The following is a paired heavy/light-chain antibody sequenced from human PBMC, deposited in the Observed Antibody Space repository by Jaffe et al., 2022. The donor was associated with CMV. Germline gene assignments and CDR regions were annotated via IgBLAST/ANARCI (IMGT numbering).Heavy chain of an antibody. CDR1: GFTFGDYS. CDR3: VKGGSSWYYFDY. D-gene: IGHD6-19*01. CDR2: IDTTGYND. Sequence: EVQLLESGGGLVHPGGSLRVSCAASGFTFGDYSMSWFRQAPGKGLEWVSLIDTTGYNDYYSDSVKGRFTISRDNSKNILYVQMNSLRAEDTAVYYCVKGGSSWYYFDYWGQGTLVTVSS. J-gene: IGHJ4*02. V-gene: IGHV3-23*01.
Light chain of an antibody. Sequence: QSALTQPASVSGSPGQSITISCTGTSSDVGSYNLVSWYQQHPGKAPKLLIFEVTKRPSGVSHRFSGSKSGNAASLTISGLQAEDEANYYCCSHGGKTTPWVFGGGTKLTV. CDR1: SSDVGSYNL. CDR3: CSHGGKTTPWV. V-gene: IGLV2-23*02. J-gene: IGLJ3*02. CDR2: EVT.